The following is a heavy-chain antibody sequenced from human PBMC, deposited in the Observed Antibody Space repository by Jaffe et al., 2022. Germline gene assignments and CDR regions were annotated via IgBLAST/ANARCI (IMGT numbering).Heavy chain of an antibody. V-gene: IGHV3-74*01. CDR1: GFTFSSYW. CDR3: ARESQSGDYKYDALDI. J-gene: IGHJ3*02. Sequence: EVQLVESGGGLVQPGGSLRLSCAASGFTFSSYWMHWVRQAPGKGPVWVSRIDRDGSSTDYADSVKGRFTISRNNAKNTLYLQMNSLRAEDTAVYYCARESQSGDYKYDALDIWGQGTTVTVSS. D-gene: IGHD3-3*01. CDR2: IDRDGSST.